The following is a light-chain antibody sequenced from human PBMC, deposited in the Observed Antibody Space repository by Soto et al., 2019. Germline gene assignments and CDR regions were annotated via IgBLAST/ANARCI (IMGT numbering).Light chain of an antibody. CDR1: QSVSSSY. Sequence: EIVLTQSPGTLSLSPGERATLSCRASQSVSSSYLAWYQQKPGQAPRRLIYGASSRATGIPDRFSGSGSGTDFTLTISRLEPEDCAVYYCQQYDSSPLTFGGGTKVEIK. CDR2: GAS. V-gene: IGKV3-20*01. J-gene: IGKJ4*01. CDR3: QQYDSSPLT.